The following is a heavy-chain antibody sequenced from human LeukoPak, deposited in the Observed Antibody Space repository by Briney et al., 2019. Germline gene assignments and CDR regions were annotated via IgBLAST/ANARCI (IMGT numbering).Heavy chain of an antibody. J-gene: IGHJ4*02. Sequence: SETLSLTCTVSGGSIGSYYWSWIRQPPGKGLEWIGSIYYSGSTYYNPSLKSRVTISVDTSKNQFSLKLSSVTAADTAVYYCASWGLLGFGEPFDYWGQGTLVTVSS. V-gene: IGHV4-39*07. CDR3: ASWGLLGFGEPFDY. CDR2: IYYSGST. D-gene: IGHD3-10*01. CDR1: GGSIGSYY.